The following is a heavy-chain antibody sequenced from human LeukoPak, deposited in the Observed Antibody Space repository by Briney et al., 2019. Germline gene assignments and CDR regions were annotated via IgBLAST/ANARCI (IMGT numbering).Heavy chain of an antibody. CDR1: GYTFTGYY. D-gene: IGHD3-10*01. J-gene: IGHJ3*02. Sequence: ASVKVSCKASGYTFTGYYMHWVRQAPGQGLEWMGWINPNSGGTNYAQKFQGRVTMTRDTSISTAYMELSRLRSDDTAVYYCARRGSAPRWFGDVGNDAFDIWGQGTMVTVSS. CDR2: INPNSGGT. CDR3: ARRGSAPRWFGDVGNDAFDI. V-gene: IGHV1-2*02.